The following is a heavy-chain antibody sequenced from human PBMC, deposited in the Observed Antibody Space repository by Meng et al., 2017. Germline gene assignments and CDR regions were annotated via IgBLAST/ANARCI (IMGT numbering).Heavy chain of an antibody. D-gene: IGHD2-15*01. Sequence: QPQRQESGPGLVKPSETLSLTCTVSGGSISSSSYYWGWIRQPPGKGLEWIGCIYYSGSTYYNPSLKSRVTISVDTSKNQFSLKLSSVTAADTAVYYCARGRVVNWFDPWGQGTLVTVSS. CDR3: ARGRVVNWFDP. V-gene: IGHV4-39*07. CDR1: GGSISSSSYY. J-gene: IGHJ5*02. CDR2: IYYSGST.